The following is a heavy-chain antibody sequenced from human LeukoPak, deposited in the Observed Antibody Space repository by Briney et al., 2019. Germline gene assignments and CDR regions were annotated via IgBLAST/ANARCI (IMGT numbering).Heavy chain of an antibody. CDR1: GYTFITHG. D-gene: IGHD6-13*01. J-gene: IGHJ4*02. Sequence: ASVKVSCKASGYTFITHGLTWVRQAPGQGLEWMGWISAYNGNTNYAEKFQGRVTMTTDTSTSTAYMELTNLRSDDTAVYYCAREGSSWYDFGYWGQGTLVTVSS. V-gene: IGHV1-18*01. CDR2: ISAYNGNT. CDR3: AREGSSWYDFGY.